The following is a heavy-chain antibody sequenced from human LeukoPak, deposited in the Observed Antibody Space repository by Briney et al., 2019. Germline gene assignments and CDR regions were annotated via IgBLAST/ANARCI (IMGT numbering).Heavy chain of an antibody. CDR2: INHSGRT. J-gene: IGHJ6*02. CDR1: GGSFSGYY. Sequence: SETLSLTCAVYGGSFSGYYWSWVRQPPGKGREWIGEINHSGRTKYNPCLKRRVTISVETSKNQFSLKLSSVTAADTAVYYCARLVRIVVVPAAIRYYYYGMDVWGQGTTVTVSS. V-gene: IGHV4-34*01. D-gene: IGHD2-2*02. CDR3: ARLVRIVVVPAAIRYYYYGMDV.